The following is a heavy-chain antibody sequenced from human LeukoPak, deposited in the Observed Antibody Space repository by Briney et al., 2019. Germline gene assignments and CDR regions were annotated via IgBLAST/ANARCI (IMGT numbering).Heavy chain of an antibody. CDR3: TTVGVVVMAYGMDV. CDR2: IKSKTDGGTT. V-gene: IGHV3-15*01. J-gene: IGHJ6*02. Sequence: GGSLRLSCAASGCTFSNAWMSWVRQAPGKGLEWVGRIKSKTDGGTTDYAAPVKGRFTISRDDSKNTLYLQMNSLKTEDTAVYYCTTVGVVVMAYGMDVWGQGTTVTVSS. D-gene: IGHD3-22*01. CDR1: GCTFSNAW.